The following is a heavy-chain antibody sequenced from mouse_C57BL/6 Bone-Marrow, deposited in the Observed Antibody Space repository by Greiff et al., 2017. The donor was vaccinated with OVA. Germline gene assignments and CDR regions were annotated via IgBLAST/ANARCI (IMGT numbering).Heavy chain of an antibody. CDR1: GYSITSGYD. CDR2: ISYSGST. Sequence: VQLKESGPGMVKPSQSLSLTCTVTGYSITSGYDWHWIRHFPGNKLEWMGYISYSGSTNYNPSLKSRISITHDTSKNHFFLKLNSVTTEDTATYYCARGRGIYDGYYFAYWGQGTLVTVSA. V-gene: IGHV3-1*01. CDR3: ARGRGIYDGYYFAY. D-gene: IGHD2-3*01. J-gene: IGHJ3*01.